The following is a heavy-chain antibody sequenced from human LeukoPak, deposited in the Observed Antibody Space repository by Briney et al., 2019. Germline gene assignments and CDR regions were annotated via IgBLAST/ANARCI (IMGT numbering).Heavy chain of an antibody. CDR1: GFTFSSYS. J-gene: IGHJ6*03. CDR3: AKASRFGYSYGPREYFYYMDV. CDR2: ISSSSSYI. V-gene: IGHV3-21*01. D-gene: IGHD5-18*01. Sequence: GGSLRLSCAASGFTFSSYSMNWVRQAPGKGLEWVSSISSSSSYIYYADSVKGRFTISRDNAKNSLYLQMNSLRAEDTAVYYCAKASRFGYSYGPREYFYYMDVWGKGTTVTISS.